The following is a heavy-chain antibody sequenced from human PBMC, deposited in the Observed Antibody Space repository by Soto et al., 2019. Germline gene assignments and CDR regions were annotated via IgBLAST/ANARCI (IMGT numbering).Heavy chain of an antibody. J-gene: IGHJ3*02. Sequence: SETLSLTCTVSCGSISSYYWSWIRQPPGKGLEWIGYIYYSGSTNYNPSLKSRVTISVDTSKSQFSLKLSSVTAADTAVYYCARDSPSRVTMVRGVSPRAFDIWGQGTMVTVSS. V-gene: IGHV4-59*01. CDR2: IYYSGST. CDR1: CGSISSYY. CDR3: ARDSPSRVTMVRGVSPRAFDI. D-gene: IGHD3-10*01.